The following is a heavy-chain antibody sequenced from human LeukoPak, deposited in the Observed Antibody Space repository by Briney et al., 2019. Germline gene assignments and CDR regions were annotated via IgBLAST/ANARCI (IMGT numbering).Heavy chain of an antibody. CDR1: GFRVSDYY. J-gene: IGHJ5*02. Sequence: GGSLRLSCAVSGFRVSDYYMSEVRQAPGKGLEWVGLIRDSGEAFYADFARGRFAISRDESEHTLYLQMNSLRVEDTAVYFCARDRAANQDWVEFDPWGQGTPVIVSS. D-gene: IGHD3/OR15-3a*01. CDR3: ARDRAANQDWVEFDP. V-gene: IGHV3-66*03. CDR2: IRDSGEA.